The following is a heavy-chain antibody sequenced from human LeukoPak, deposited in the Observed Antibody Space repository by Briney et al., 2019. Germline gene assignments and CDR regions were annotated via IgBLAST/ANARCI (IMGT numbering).Heavy chain of an antibody. CDR2: INHSGSN. Sequence: SETLSLTCAVYGGSFSGYYWSWIRQPPGKGLEWIGEINHSGSNNYNPSLKSRVTISVDTSKNQFSLKLSSVTAADTAVYYCASVSRWNYYYYGMDVWGQGTTVTVSS. CDR1: GGSFSGYY. D-gene: IGHD3-16*01. J-gene: IGHJ6*02. CDR3: ASVSRWNYYYYGMDV. V-gene: IGHV4-34*01.